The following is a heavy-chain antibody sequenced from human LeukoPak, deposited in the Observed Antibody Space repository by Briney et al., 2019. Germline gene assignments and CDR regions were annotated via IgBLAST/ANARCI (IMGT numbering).Heavy chain of an antibody. CDR2: IYNSGST. J-gene: IGHJ4*02. V-gene: IGHV4-38-2*01. D-gene: IGHD1-26*01. Sequence: SETLSLTCAVSGYSISSGYYWGWIRQPPRKGVEWIGNIYNSGSTDYNPSLKSRVTISVDTSKNQFSLRLSSVTAADTAVYYCARRRVDSGNHHFDYWGQGTLVTVSS. CDR3: ARRRVDSGNHHFDY. CDR1: GYSISSGYY.